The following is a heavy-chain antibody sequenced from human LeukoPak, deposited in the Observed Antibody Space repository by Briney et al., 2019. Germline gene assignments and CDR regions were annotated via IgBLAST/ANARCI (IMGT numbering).Heavy chain of an antibody. CDR1: GGTFSSYA. CDR3: ARDREDGYKS. J-gene: IGHJ5*02. D-gene: IGHD5-24*01. CDR2: IIPIFGTA. V-gene: IGHV1-69*05. Sequence: ASVKFSCKASGGTFSSYAISWVRQAPGQGLEWMGGIIPIFGTANYAQKFQGRVTITTDESTSTAYMELSSLRSEDTAVYYCARDREDGYKSWGQGTLVTVSS.